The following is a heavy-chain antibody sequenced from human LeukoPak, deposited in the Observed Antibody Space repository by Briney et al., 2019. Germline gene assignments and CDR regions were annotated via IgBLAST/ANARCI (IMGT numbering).Heavy chain of an antibody. CDR2: ISSGSGTTT. V-gene: IGHV3-48*03. D-gene: IGHD3-16*01. CDR1: GFSFRSYE. J-gene: IGHJ4*02. Sequence: GRSLRLSCAPSGFSFRSYEMNWLRQAPGKGLEWVSYISSGSGTTTYYADSVRGRFTISRDNAKNSLYLQMKSLKTEDTAVYYCVGAGRGSYFSFWGQGTLVTVSS. CDR3: VGAGRGSYFSF.